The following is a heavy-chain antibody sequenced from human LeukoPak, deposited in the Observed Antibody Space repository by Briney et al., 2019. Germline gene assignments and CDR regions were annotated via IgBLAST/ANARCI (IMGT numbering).Heavy chain of an antibody. D-gene: IGHD1-26*01. CDR1: GFTFGDYA. V-gene: IGHV3-21*01. CDR3: ARVLGGGSLDY. Sequence: PGGSLRLSCTASGFTFGDYAMNWVRQAPGKGLEWVSSISSSSSYIYYADTVKGRFTISRDNAKNSLYLQMNSLRAEDTAVYYCARVLGGGSLDYWGQGTLVTVSS. CDR2: ISSSSSYI. J-gene: IGHJ4*02.